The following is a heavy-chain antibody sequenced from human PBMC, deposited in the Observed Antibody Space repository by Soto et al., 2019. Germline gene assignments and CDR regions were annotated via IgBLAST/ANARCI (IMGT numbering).Heavy chain of an antibody. D-gene: IGHD2-15*01. CDR1: GGSISSYY. CDR2: IYYSGST. J-gene: IGHJ5*02. Sequence: SETLSLTCTVSGGSISSYYWSWIRQPPGKGLEWIGYIYYSGSTNYNPSLKSRVTISVDTSKNQFSLKLSSVTAADTAVYYCARDRSCSGGSCYSPLNWFDPWGQGTLVTVSS. V-gene: IGHV4-59*01. CDR3: ARDRSCSGGSCYSPLNWFDP.